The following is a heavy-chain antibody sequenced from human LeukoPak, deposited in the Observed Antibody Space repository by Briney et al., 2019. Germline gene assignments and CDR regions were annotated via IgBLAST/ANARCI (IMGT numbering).Heavy chain of an antibody. CDR2: INSDGSST. J-gene: IGHJ4*02. D-gene: IGHD3-9*01. CDR1: GFTFSSYW. CDR3: ARGPYDILTGYYGYYFDY. V-gene: IGHV3-74*01. Sequence: PGGSLRLSCAASGFTFSSYWMHWVRQAPGKGLVWVSRINSDGSSTSYADSVKGRFTISRDNAKNTLYLQMNSLRAEDTAVYYCARGPYDILTGYYGYYFDYWVQGTMVTVSS.